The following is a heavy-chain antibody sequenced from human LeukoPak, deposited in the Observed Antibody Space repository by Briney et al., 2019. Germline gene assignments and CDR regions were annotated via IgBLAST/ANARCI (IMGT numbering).Heavy chain of an antibody. CDR2: IIPIFGTA. CDR1: GGTFSSYA. CDR3: ARGITGTLYYYYYMDV. D-gene: IGHD1-7*01. J-gene: IGHJ6*03. Sequence: EASVKVSCKASGGTFSSYAISWVRQAPGQGLEWMGGIIPIFGTANYAQKFQGRVTITADESTSTAYMELSSLRSEDTAVYYCARGITGTLYYYYYMDVWGKGTTVTVSS. V-gene: IGHV1-69*13.